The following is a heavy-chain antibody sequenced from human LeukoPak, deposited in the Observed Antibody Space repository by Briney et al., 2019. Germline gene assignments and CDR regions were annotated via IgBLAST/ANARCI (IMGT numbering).Heavy chain of an antibody. V-gene: IGHV4-59*01. D-gene: IGHD3-16*01. Sequence: SETLSLTCTVSGGSLSTYYWTWIRQPPGKGLEWIGYIYYSGITKYSPSLKSRVTISVDASKNQFSLKLRPVTAADTAVYYCARQDPHSSFEFDFWGQGTLVTVSS. J-gene: IGHJ4*02. CDR1: GGSLSTYY. CDR2: IYYSGIT. CDR3: ARQDPHSSFEFDF.